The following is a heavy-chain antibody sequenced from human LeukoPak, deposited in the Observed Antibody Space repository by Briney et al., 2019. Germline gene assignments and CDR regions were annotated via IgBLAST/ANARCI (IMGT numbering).Heavy chain of an antibody. Sequence: GGSLRLSCAASGFTFSSYAMSWVRQAPGKGLEWVSAVSGSGGSTYYADSVKGRFTISRDNSKNTLYLQMNSLRAEDTAVYYCAAQSARPQYYFDYWGQGTLVTVSS. D-gene: IGHD6-6*01. CDR3: AAQSARPQYYFDY. CDR1: GFTFSSYA. V-gene: IGHV3-23*01. J-gene: IGHJ4*02. CDR2: VSGSGGST.